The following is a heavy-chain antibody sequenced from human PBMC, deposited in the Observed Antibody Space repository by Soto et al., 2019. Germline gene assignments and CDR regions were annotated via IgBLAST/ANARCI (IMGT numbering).Heavy chain of an antibody. CDR2: INAVNGNT. Sequence: ASVKVSCKASGYTFTSYAMHWVRQAPGQRLEWMGWINAVNGNTKYSQKFQGRVTITGDASASTAYMELSSLRSEDTAVYYCARASRVVVAATSGLYYYGMDVWGQGTTVNVSS. D-gene: IGHD2-15*01. CDR3: ARASRVVVAATSGLYYYGMDV. CDR1: GYTFTSYA. V-gene: IGHV1-3*01. J-gene: IGHJ6*02.